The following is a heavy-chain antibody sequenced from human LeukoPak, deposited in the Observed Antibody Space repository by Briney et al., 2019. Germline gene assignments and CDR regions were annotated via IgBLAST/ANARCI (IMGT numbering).Heavy chain of an antibody. CDR3: ARDQTGYDFWSGYYKYYFDY. D-gene: IGHD3-3*01. V-gene: IGHV1-2*02. CDR1: GYTFTGYY. Sequence: ASLKVSCKASGYTFTGYYMHWVRQAPGQGLEWMGWINPNSGGTNYAQKFQGRVTMTRDTSISTAYMELSRLRSDDTAVYYCARDQTGYDFWSGYYKYYFDYWGQGTLVTVSS. J-gene: IGHJ4*02. CDR2: INPNSGGT.